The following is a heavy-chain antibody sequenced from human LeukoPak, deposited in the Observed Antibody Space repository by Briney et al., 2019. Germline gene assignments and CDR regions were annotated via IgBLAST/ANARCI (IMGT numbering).Heavy chain of an antibody. D-gene: IGHD3-10*01. V-gene: IGHV4-4*07. Sequence: MSSETLSLTCTVSGGSISSYYWSWIRQPAGKGLEWIGRIYASGSTNYSPSLKSRVTMSVDTSKNQFSLELSSVTAADTAVYYCAVTMVRGVSGMDVWGPGTTVTVSS. J-gene: IGHJ6*02. CDR1: GGSISSYY. CDR3: AVTMVRGVSGMDV. CDR2: IYASGST.